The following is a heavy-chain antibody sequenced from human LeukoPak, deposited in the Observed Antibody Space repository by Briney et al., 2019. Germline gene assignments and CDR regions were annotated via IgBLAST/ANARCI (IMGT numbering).Heavy chain of an antibody. Sequence: SQTLSLTCAISGDSVSSNSAVWNWIRQSPSRGLEWLGRTYYKSKWSNNYAVSVKSRIIINPDTSENQFSLQLNSVTPEDTAVYYCARGDQAFDYWGQGTLVTVSS. J-gene: IGHJ4*02. D-gene: IGHD2-2*01. CDR3: ARGDQAFDY. CDR1: GDSVSSNSAV. V-gene: IGHV6-1*01. CDR2: TYYKSKWSN.